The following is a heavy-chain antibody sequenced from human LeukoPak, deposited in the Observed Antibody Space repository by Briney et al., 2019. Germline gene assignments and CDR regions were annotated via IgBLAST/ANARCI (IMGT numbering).Heavy chain of an antibody. V-gene: IGHV3-74*01. J-gene: IGHJ4*02. Sequence: GGSLRLSCAASGLTFTNYWIHWVRQVPGKGLVWVSRINSDGSSTNFADSVKGRFTISRDNAKNTVYLQMSSLRVEDTAVYYCARDGPWERVDFDYWGQGTLVTVSP. CDR1: GLTFTNYW. CDR3: ARDGPWERVDFDY. D-gene: IGHD1-26*01. CDR2: INSDGSST.